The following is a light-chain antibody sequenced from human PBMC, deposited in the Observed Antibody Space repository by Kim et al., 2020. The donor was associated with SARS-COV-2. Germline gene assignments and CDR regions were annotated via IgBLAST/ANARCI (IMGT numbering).Light chain of an antibody. CDR1: QGVECTH. V-gene: IGKV3-20*01. J-gene: IGKJ2*01. CDR2: GTS. CDR3: QQYDRSPYT. Sequence: SAGGTATLSCRAMQGVECTHVALFQQTTGQAPTLLIYGTSSRATGIPDRFSASESGTDFTLTISRLEPEHFAVYYCQQYDRSPYTFGQGTKLEI.